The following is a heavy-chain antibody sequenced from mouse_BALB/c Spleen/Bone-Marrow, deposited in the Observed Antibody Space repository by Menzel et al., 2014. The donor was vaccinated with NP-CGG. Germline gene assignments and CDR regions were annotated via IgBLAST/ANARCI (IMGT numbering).Heavy chain of an antibody. Sequence: QVQLQQSGPELAKPGASVKMSCRASGYTFTSYWMNWVKQRPVQGLEWIGYINPTSGYTEYNQKSKDKATLTTDKSSSTAYMQLSSLTSEDSAVYYCTTGGNDWFAYWGQGTLVTVSA. CDR2: INPTSGYT. V-gene: IGHV1-7*01. CDR1: GYTFTSYW. CDR3: TTGGNDWFAY. D-gene: IGHD2-1*01. J-gene: IGHJ3*01.